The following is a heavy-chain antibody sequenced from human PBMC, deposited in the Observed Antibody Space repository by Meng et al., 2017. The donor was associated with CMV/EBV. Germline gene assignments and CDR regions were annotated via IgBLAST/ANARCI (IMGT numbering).Heavy chain of an antibody. D-gene: IGHD6-13*01. Sequence: GESLKISCAASGFTFSSYSMNWVRQAPGKGLEWVSSISSSSSYIYYADSVKGRFTISRDNSKNTLYLQMNSLRAEDTAVYYCARQMTSIAAAALYYYYGMDVWGQGTTVTVSS. CDR1: GFTFSSYS. J-gene: IGHJ6*02. CDR2: ISSSSSYI. V-gene: IGHV3-21*01. CDR3: ARQMTSIAAAALYYYYGMDV.